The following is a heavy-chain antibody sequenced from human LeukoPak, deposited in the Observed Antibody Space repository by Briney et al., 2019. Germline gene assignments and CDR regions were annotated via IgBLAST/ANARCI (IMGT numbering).Heavy chain of an antibody. D-gene: IGHD4-17*01. V-gene: IGHV3-23*01. J-gene: IGHJ4*02. CDR2: ISGSGGST. CDR3: ATTPARDGDYFDY. CDR1: GFTFSGYA. Sequence: GGSLRLSCAASGFTFSGYAMSWVRQAPGKGLKWVSAISGSGGSTYYADSVKGRFTISRANSKNTLYLQMNSLRAEDTAVYYCATTPARDGDYFDYWGQGTLVTVSS.